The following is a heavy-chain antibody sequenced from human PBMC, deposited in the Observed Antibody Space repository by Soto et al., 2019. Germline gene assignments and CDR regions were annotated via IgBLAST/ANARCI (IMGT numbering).Heavy chain of an antibody. V-gene: IGHV1-69*02. Sequence: SVKDSCKASGGTFSIYTISWVRQAPGQGLEWMGRIIPILGIANYAQKFQGRVTITADKSTSTAYMELSSLRSEDTAVYYCARGEIRRLDNWFDPWGQGTLVTVSS. D-gene: IGHD6-25*01. CDR3: ARGEIRRLDNWFDP. J-gene: IGHJ5*02. CDR1: GGTFSIYT. CDR2: IIPILGIA.